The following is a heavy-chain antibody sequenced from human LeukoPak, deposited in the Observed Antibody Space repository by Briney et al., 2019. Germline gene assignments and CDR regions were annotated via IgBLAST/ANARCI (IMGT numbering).Heavy chain of an antibody. CDR3: ARIVGATCLDY. CDR1: GGSISSGSYY. J-gene: IGHJ4*02. CDR2: IYSSGST. V-gene: IGHV4-61*02. D-gene: IGHD1-26*01. Sequence: SETLSLTCTVSGGSISSGSYYWSWIRQPAGKGLEWIGRIYSSGSTNYNPSPKSRVTISLETSKNQFSLKLSSVTAADTAVYYCARIVGATCLDYWGQGTLVTVSS.